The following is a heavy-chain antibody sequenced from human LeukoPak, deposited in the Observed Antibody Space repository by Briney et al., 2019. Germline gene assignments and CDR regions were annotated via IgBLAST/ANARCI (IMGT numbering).Heavy chain of an antibody. D-gene: IGHD2-2*02. CDR2: IYYSGST. Sequence: SETLSLTCTVSGGSISSYYWSWIRQPPGKGLEWIGYIYYSGSTNYNPSLKSRVTISVDTSKNQFSLKLGSVTAADTAVYYCARHGEYCSSTSCYTENWFDPWGQGTLVTVSS. J-gene: IGHJ5*02. V-gene: IGHV4-59*08. CDR1: GGSISSYY. CDR3: ARHGEYCSSTSCYTENWFDP.